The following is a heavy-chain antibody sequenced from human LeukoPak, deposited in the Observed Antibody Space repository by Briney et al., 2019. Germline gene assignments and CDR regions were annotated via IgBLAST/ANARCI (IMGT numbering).Heavy chain of an antibody. V-gene: IGHV3-48*03. D-gene: IGHD6-19*01. Sequence: PGGSLRLSCAASGFTLSSYEMNWVRQAPGKGLEWVSYISSSGNTIYYADSVKGRFTISRDNAKNSLYLQMNSLRAEDTAVYYCARSPSVAGNDYWGQGTLVTVSS. CDR1: GFTLSSYE. J-gene: IGHJ4*02. CDR3: ARSPSVAGNDY. CDR2: ISSSGNTI.